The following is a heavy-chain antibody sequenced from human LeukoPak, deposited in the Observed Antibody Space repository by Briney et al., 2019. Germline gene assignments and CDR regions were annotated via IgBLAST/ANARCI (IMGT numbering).Heavy chain of an antibody. Sequence: SETLSLTCTVSGASINTHFYYWGWIRQPPGKGLEWIGNIYYSGSTYYNASLQSRVTISIDTSKNQFSLRLNSVTAADTAMYFCVKSGGYGLIDYWGQGTLVTVSS. CDR2: IYYSGST. D-gene: IGHD1-26*01. CDR3: VKSGGYGLIDY. CDR1: GASINTHFYY. J-gene: IGHJ4*02. V-gene: IGHV4-39*01.